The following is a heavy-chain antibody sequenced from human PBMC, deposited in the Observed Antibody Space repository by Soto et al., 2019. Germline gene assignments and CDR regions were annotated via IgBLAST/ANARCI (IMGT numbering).Heavy chain of an antibody. Sequence: GGSLRLSCAASGFTFSSYGMHWVRQAPGKGLEWVAVIWYDGSNKYYADSVKGRFTISRDNSKNTLYLQMNSLRAEDTAVYYCARESPRDGDYDYWGQGTLVTVSS. CDR3: ARESPRDGDYDY. J-gene: IGHJ4*02. D-gene: IGHD4-17*01. CDR1: GFTFSSYG. V-gene: IGHV3-33*01. CDR2: IWYDGSNK.